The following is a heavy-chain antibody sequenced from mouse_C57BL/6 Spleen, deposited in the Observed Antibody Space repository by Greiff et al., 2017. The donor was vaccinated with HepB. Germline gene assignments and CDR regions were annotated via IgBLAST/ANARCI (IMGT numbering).Heavy chain of an antibody. CDR3: TKGPLDGWYFDV. J-gene: IGHJ1*03. CDR1: GYTFTDYE. CDR2: IDPETGGT. Sequence: VQLQQSGAELVRPGASVTLSCKASGYTFTDYEMHWVKQTPVHGLEWIGAIDPETGGTAYNQKFKGKAILTADKSSSTAYMGLRSLTSEDSAVYYCTKGPLDGWYFDVWGTGTTVTVSS. V-gene: IGHV1-15*01.